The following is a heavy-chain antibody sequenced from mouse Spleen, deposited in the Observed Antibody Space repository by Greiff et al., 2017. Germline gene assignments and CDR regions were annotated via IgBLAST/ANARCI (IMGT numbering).Heavy chain of an antibody. CDR1: GYTFTSYW. V-gene: IGHV1-55*01. Sequence: QVQLQQPGAELVKPGASVKMSCKASGYTFTSYWITWVKQRPGQGLEWIGDIYPGSGSTNYNEKFKSKATLTVDTSSSTAYMQLSSLTSEDSAVYYCARDYGSSYERYFDYWGQGTTLTVSS. CDR3: ARDYGSSYERYFDY. J-gene: IGHJ2*01. CDR2: IYPGSGST. D-gene: IGHD1-1*01.